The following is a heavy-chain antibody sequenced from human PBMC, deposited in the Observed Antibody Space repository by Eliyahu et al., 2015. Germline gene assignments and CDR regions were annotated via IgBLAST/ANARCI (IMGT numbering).Heavy chain of an antibody. CDR1: GGSFXGYY. J-gene: IGHJ6*04. Sequence: QVQLQQWGAGLLKPSETLSLSCTVYGGSFXGYYWSWIRQPPGKGLEWIGEINHSRSTXYNPSLKSRVTMSVDTSKNQFSLKLSSVTAADTAVYYCARESRPRGMDVWGKGTTVTVSS. CDR2: INHSRST. CDR3: ARESRPRGMDV. D-gene: IGHD6-6*01. V-gene: IGHV4-34*01.